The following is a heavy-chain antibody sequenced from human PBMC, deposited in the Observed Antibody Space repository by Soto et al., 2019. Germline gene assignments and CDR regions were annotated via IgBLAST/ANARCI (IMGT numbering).Heavy chain of an antibody. D-gene: IGHD5-18*01. V-gene: IGHV1-18*01. CDR2: ISGYNGNT. J-gene: IGHJ6*02. Sequence: GASVKVSCKASGYTFSNFGLSWVRQAPGQGREWMGWISGYNGNTNSAERFQGRVTMTTDTSTSTAYMEVRSLTSDDTAVYYCARDKGYGFGWSSSSGMDVWGQGTTVTVSS. CDR3: ARDKGYGFGWSSSSGMDV. CDR1: GYTFSNFG.